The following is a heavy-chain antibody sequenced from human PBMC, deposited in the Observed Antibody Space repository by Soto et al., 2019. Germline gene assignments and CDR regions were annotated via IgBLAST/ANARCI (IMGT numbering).Heavy chain of an antibody. Sequence: GGSLSLSCAASGFNFNDYAMSWVRQAPGKGLEWVAVISGNGGFRYYADFVKGRFTVSRDNSKNTVYLQMSNLGSEDTAVYYCAKAQERDMTSLIVVTYGMDARGRGTTVTVS. CDR3: AKAQERDMTSLIVVTYGMDA. CDR2: ISGNGGFR. D-gene: IGHD2-8*01. J-gene: IGHJ6*02. CDR1: GFNFNDYA. V-gene: IGHV3-23*01.